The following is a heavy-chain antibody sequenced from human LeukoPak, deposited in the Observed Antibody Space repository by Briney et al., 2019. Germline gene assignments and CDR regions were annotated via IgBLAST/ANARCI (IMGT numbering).Heavy chain of an antibody. CDR1: GGSFSGYY. CDR3: ARDRSWSYDY. V-gene: IGHV3-21*01. CDR2: ISSSSSYI. D-gene: IGHD6-13*01. Sequence: PSETLSLTCAVYGGSFSGYYWSWIRQPPGKGLEWVSSISSSSSYIYYADSVKGRFTISRDNAKNSLYLQMNSLRAEDTAVYYCARDRSWSYDYWGQGTLVAVSS. J-gene: IGHJ4*02.